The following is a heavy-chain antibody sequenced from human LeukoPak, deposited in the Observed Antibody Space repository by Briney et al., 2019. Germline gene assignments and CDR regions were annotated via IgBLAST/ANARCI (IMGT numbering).Heavy chain of an antibody. D-gene: IGHD1-26*01. CDR1: GYTFTGYY. V-gene: IGHV1-2*02. CDR3: ARASGSYWWFDS. Sequence: ASVKVSCKASGYTFTGYYMHWVRQAPGQGLEWMGWINPNSGGTNYAQKFQGSVTMTRDTSISTVYMELSRLRSDDAAVYYCARASGSYWWFDSWGQGTLVAVSS. J-gene: IGHJ5*01. CDR2: INPNSGGT.